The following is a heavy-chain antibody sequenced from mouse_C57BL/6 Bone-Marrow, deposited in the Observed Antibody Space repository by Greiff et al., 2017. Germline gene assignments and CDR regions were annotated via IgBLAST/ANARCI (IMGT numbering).Heavy chain of an antibody. J-gene: IGHJ4*01. V-gene: IGHV3-8*01. CDR3: ARSRDYDVNAMDD. CDR1: CYSITSDY. D-gene: IGHD2-4*01. CDR2: ISYSGST. Sequence: VQLKESGPGLAKPSQTLSLTCSVTCYSITSDYWTWIRKFPGNKLEYMGYISYSGSTYYNPSLKSRITITRDTSKNQYYLQLNSVTTEDTATYYCARSRDYDVNAMDDWGQGTSGTVSS.